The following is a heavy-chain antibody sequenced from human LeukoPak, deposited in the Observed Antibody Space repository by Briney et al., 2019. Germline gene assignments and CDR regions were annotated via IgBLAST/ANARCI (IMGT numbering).Heavy chain of an antibody. Sequence: PSETLSLTCTVSGGSISSGGDYWSWIRQPPGKGLEWIGSIYYSGSTYYNPSLKSRVTISVDTSKNQFSLKLSSVTAADTAVYYCARGRYYYDSSGYYYVTWGQGTLVTVSS. CDR1: GGSISSGGDY. V-gene: IGHV4-39*01. CDR2: IYYSGST. CDR3: ARGRYYYDSSGYYYVT. D-gene: IGHD3-22*01. J-gene: IGHJ5*02.